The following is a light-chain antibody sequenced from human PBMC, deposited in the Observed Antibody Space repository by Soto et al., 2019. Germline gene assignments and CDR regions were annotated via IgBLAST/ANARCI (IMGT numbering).Light chain of an antibody. Sequence: QAVVTQEPSLTVSPGGTVTLTCGSSTGAVTSGHYPYWFQQRPGQAPRTLIFDTSNKHTWTPARFSGSLLGGKAALTLSGAQPEDEAEYYCLLFYGSARVFGGGTKLTVL. CDR1: TGAVTSGHY. CDR2: DTS. V-gene: IGLV7-46*01. CDR3: LLFYGSARV. J-gene: IGLJ3*02.